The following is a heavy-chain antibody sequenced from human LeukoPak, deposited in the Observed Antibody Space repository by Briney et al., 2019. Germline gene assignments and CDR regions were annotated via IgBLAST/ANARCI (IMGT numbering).Heavy chain of an antibody. D-gene: IGHD2/OR15-2a*01. V-gene: IGHV3-48*03. CDR3: ARAQYYLDP. CDR1: GFTFSSYE. CDR2: ISSSSSNR. J-gene: IGHJ5*02. Sequence: RPGGSLRLSCAASGFTFSSYEMNWVRQAPGKGLEWVSYISSSSSNRNYADSVKGRFTISRDNAKNSLDLQMNSLRAEDTAVYYCARAQYYLDPWGQGTLVTVSS.